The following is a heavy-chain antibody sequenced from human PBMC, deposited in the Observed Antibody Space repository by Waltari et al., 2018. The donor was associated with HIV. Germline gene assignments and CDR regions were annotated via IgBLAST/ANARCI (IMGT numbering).Heavy chain of an antibody. CDR1: GFTFSRYA. D-gene: IGHD4-17*01. CDR2: ISYDGSNK. Sequence: QVQLVESGGGVVQPGRSLRLSCAASGFTFSRYAMPWVRQAPGKGLEWVAVISYDGSNKYYADSVKGRFTISRDNSKNTLYLQMNSLRAEDTAVYYCARDSLHGDYGLYFQHWGQGTLVTVSS. V-gene: IGHV3-30*04. J-gene: IGHJ1*01. CDR3: ARDSLHGDYGLYFQH.